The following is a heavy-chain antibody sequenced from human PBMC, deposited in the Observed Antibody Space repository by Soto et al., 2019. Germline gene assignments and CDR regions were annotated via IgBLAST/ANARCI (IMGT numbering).Heavy chain of an antibody. CDR2: IYHSGST. V-gene: IGHV4-31*03. J-gene: IGHJ5*02. CDR1: GGSISSGGYY. Sequence: QVQLQESGPGLVKPSQTLSLTCTVSGGSISSGGYYWSWIRQHPGKGLEWIGYIYHSGSTYYNPSXXXRXXISVDTSKNQFSLKLSSVTVADTAVYYCAREAAGILNWFAPWGKGTLVTVSS. CDR3: AREAAGILNWFAP. D-gene: IGHD6-25*01.